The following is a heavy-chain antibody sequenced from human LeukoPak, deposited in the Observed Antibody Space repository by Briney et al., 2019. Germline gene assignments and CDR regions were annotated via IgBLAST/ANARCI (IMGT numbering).Heavy chain of an antibody. V-gene: IGHV3-33*06. CDR1: GFTFSSYG. J-gene: IGHJ5*01. Sequence: GGSLRLSCAVSGFTFSSYGMYWVRQAPGKGLEWVAVIWYDGSNKYYAGSVKGRFTISRDNSKNTLYLQMNSLRAEDTAVYYCAKGYSGYDWGTDWFDSWGQGTLVTVSS. D-gene: IGHD5-12*01. CDR3: AKGYSGYDWGTDWFDS. CDR2: IWYDGSNK.